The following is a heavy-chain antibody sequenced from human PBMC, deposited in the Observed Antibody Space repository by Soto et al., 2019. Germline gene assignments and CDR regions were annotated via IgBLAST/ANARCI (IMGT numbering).Heavy chain of an antibody. CDR3: ARLGSSWYYFDY. D-gene: IGHD6-13*01. CDR1: GFTFSSYW. CDR2: IKQDGSEK. Sequence: VRLSCAASGFTFSSYWMSWVRQAPGKGLEWVANIKQDGSEKYYVDSVKGRFTISRDNAKNSLYLQMNSLRAEDTAVYYCARLGSSWYYFDYWGQGTLVTVSS. J-gene: IGHJ4*02. V-gene: IGHV3-7*01.